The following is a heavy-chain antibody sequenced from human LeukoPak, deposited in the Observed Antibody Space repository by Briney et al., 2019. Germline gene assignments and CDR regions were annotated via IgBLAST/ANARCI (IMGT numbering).Heavy chain of an antibody. D-gene: IGHD6-19*01. J-gene: IGHJ3*02. CDR2: IYHSGST. CDR3: ARGIGGVAVTEDAFDI. CDR1: GGSISSGGYS. Sequence: SQTLSLTCAVSGGSISSGGYSWSWIRQPPGKGLEWIGYIYHSGSTYYNPSLKSRVTISVDASKNQFALKLSSVTAADTAVYYCARGIGGVAVTEDAFDIWGQGTTVTVSS. V-gene: IGHV4-30-2*01.